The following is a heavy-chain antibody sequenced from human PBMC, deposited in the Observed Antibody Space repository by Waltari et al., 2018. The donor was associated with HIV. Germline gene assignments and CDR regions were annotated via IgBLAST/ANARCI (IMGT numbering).Heavy chain of an antibody. V-gene: IGHV1-69*12. J-gene: IGHJ4*02. CDR2: IIPIFGTA. Sequence: QVQLVQSGAEVKKPGSSVKVSCKASGGTFSRSSISWVRQAPGPGLEWMGGIIPIFGTANYAQKFQGRVTITADESTSTAYMELSSLRSEDTAVYYCASWYYYDSSGYYYGHFDYWGQGTLVTVSS. D-gene: IGHD3-22*01. CDR1: GGTFSRSS. CDR3: ASWYYYDSSGYYYGHFDY.